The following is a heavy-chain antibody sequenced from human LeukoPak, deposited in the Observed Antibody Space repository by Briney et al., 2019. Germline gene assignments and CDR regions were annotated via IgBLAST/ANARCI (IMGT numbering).Heavy chain of an antibody. V-gene: IGHV7-4-1*02. Sequence: ASVKVSCKASGYTFTSYAMNWVRQAPGQGLAWMGWINTNTGNPTYAQGFTGRFVFSLDTSVSTAYLQISSLKAEDTAVYYCARDFYPSNYGLLHFDDWGQGTLVTVSS. CDR1: GYTFTSYA. D-gene: IGHD3/OR15-3a*01. CDR3: ARDFYPSNYGLLHFDD. CDR2: INTNTGNP. J-gene: IGHJ4*02.